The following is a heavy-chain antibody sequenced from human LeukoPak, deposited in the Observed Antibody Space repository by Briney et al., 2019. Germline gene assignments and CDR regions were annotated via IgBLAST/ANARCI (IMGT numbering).Heavy chain of an antibody. D-gene: IGHD3-22*01. CDR2: IKQDGSDK. CDR1: GLTFSSYW. J-gene: IGHJ4*02. V-gene: IGHV3-7*01. Sequence: GGSLRLSCAASGLTFSSYWMTWVRQAPGKGLEWVANIKQDGSDKYYVDSVKGRFTISRDNAKNSLYLQMNSLRAEDTAVYYCASALYDSSGYYPDWGQGTLVTVSS. CDR3: ASALYDSSGYYPD.